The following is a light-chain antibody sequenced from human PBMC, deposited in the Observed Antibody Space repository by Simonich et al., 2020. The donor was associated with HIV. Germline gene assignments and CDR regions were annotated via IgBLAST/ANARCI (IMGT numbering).Light chain of an antibody. J-gene: IGKJ1*01. V-gene: IGKV3D-15*01. CDR3: QQYYSTPRT. CDR2: DAS. Sequence: EIVTTQSPATLSVSPGERATLSCRASQSVRSYLVWYQQNPGLALRLLISDASTRATGIPDRFNGSWSGTEFTLTISSLQAEDVAVYYCQQYYSTPRTFGQGTKVEIK. CDR1: QSVRSY.